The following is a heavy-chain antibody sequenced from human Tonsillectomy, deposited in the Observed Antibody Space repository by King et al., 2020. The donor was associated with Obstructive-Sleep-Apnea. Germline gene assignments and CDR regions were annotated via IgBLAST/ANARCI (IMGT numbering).Heavy chain of an antibody. CDR3: ARDGYWELLRYWYFDL. CDR1: GFTFGNNA. D-gene: IGHD1-26*01. CDR2: ISSSGDNT. Sequence: VQLVESGGGLVQPGGCLRLSCAASGFTFGNNAMSWVRQAPGKGLEWVSIISSSGDNTYYADSVKGRFTISRDNAKNSLYLQMNSLRAEDTAVYYCARDGYWELLRYWYFDLWGRGTLVTVSS. J-gene: IGHJ2*01. V-gene: IGHV3-23*04.